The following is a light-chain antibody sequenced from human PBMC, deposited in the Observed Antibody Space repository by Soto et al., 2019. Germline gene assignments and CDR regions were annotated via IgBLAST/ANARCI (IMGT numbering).Light chain of an antibody. CDR1: SSDVGGYNY. V-gene: IGLV2-14*03. Sequence: QSVLTQPASVSGSPGQSITTSCTGTSSDVGGYNYVSWYQHRPGKAPKLMIYDVSNRPSGVSNRFSGSKSGNTASLTISGLQPEDEADYYCCSYTTSNTRQIVFGTGTKVTVL. J-gene: IGLJ1*01. CDR2: DVS. CDR3: CSYTTSNTRQIV.